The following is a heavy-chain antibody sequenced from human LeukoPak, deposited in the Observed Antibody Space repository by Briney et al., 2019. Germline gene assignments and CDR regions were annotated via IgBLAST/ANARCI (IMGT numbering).Heavy chain of an antibody. CDR3: AKSSSRLDTSSFEY. Sequence: GGSLRLSCAASGFTFSSYGIHWVRPAPGKGLEWVTFIQYDGRDKYADSVKGRFTISRDNSKNVLYLQINSLRAEDTALYYCAKSSSRLDTSSFEYWGQGTLVTVSS. CDR2: IQYDGRDK. CDR1: GFTFSSYG. J-gene: IGHJ4*02. D-gene: IGHD5-18*01. V-gene: IGHV3-30*02.